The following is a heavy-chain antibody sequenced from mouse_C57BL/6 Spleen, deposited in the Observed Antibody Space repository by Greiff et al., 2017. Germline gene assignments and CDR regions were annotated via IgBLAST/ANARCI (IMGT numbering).Heavy chain of an antibody. CDR3: ARYYCGSSYVYCAMDY. V-gene: IGHV5-6*01. Sequence: EVKLVESGGDLVKPGGSLKLSCAASGFTFSSYGMPWVRQTPDKRLEWVANISSGGSYTYYPDSVKGRFTISRDNAKNTLFLQMTILKSEDTAMYYCARYYCGSSYVYCAMDYWGQGTSVTVSS. CDR1: GFTFSSYG. J-gene: IGHJ4*01. D-gene: IGHD1-1*01. CDR2: ISSGGSYT.